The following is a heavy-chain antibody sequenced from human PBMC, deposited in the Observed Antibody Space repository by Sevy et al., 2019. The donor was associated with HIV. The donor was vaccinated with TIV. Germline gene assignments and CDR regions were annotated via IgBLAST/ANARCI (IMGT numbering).Heavy chain of an antibody. CDR3: ARGTGDSSGYYYFDY. CDR1: GGSFSGYY. CDR2: INHSGST. J-gene: IGHJ4*02. Sequence: SETLSLTCAVYGGSFSGYYWSWIRQPPGKGLEWIGKINHSGSTNYNPSLKSRVTISVDTSKNQFSLKLSSVTAADTAVYYCARGTGDSSGYYYFDYWGQGTLVTVSS. D-gene: IGHD3-22*01. V-gene: IGHV4-34*01.